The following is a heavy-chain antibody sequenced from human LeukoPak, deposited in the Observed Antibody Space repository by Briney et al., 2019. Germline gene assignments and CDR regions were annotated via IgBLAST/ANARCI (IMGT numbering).Heavy chain of an antibody. CDR3: ARRRVLMFNSIDY. Sequence: SETLSLTCAVYGGSFNSYYWSWIRQSPGKGLEWIGEINHSGSTNYNPSLESRVIISVDTSKKQFLLKLTSVTAADTAVYFCARRRVLMFNSIDYWGQGTLVTVSS. CDR2: INHSGST. J-gene: IGHJ4*02. V-gene: IGHV4-34*01. D-gene: IGHD3-10*02. CDR1: GGSFNSYY.